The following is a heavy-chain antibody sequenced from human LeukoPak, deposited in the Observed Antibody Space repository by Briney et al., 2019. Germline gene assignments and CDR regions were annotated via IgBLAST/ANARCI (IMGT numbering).Heavy chain of an antibody. Sequence: GESLKISCKGSGYSFTNYWIGWVRQMPGKGLEWMGIIYPGDSDTRYSPSFQGQVTISADKSITTAYLQWSSLKAPDTAMYYCARHLGRYCTSTSCYPWFDPWGQGTLVTVSS. V-gene: IGHV5-51*01. CDR3: ARHLGRYCTSTSCYPWFDP. J-gene: IGHJ5*02. CDR2: IYPGDSDT. D-gene: IGHD2-2*01. CDR1: GYSFTNYW.